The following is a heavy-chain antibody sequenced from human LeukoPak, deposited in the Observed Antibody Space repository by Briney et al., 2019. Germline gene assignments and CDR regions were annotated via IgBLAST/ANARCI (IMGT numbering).Heavy chain of an antibody. D-gene: IGHD6-13*01. V-gene: IGHV3-11*06. CDR2: ISSSSSYT. CDR1: GFTFGDYY. CDR3: ARDMVAAAGTDY. J-gene: IGHJ4*02. Sequence: PGGSLRLSCAASGFTFGDYYMSWIRQAPGKGLEWVSYISSSSSYTNYADSVKGRFTISRDNAKNSLYLQMNSLRAEDTAVYYCARDMVAAAGTDYWGQGTLVTVSS.